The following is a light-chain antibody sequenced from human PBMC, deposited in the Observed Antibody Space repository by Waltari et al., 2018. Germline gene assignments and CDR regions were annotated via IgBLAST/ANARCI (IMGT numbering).Light chain of an antibody. CDR1: NLANKY. V-gene: IGLV3-1*01. Sequence: SYEVTQSPSMSVSPGQTARITCSGNNLANKYVCWYQQKPAQSPVLVIYQDRKRPSGIPERFSGSNSGDTATLTISETQSMDEGDYFCQVWDSSTYMVFGGGTKLTVL. CDR3: QVWDSSTYMV. J-gene: IGLJ2*01. CDR2: QDR.